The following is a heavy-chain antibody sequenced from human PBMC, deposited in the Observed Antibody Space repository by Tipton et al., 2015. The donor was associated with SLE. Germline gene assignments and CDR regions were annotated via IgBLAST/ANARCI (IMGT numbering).Heavy chain of an antibody. CDR3: AREAAVYFDY. V-gene: IGHV4-39*07. Sequence: TLSLTCTVSGGSISSGDYYWGWIRQPPGKGLEWIGSIYYSGSTYYNPSLKSRVTISIDTSENQFSLKLSSVTAADTAVYYCAREAAVYFDYWGQGTLVTVSS. CDR2: IYYSGST. CDR1: GGSISSGDYY. J-gene: IGHJ4*02.